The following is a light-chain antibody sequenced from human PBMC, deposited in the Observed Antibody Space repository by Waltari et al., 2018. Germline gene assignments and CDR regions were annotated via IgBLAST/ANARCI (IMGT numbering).Light chain of an antibody. Sequence: DFVMTQSADSLAVSLGERATINCKSSQSVLYSSNNKNYLAWYQQKPGQPPKLLIYWASTRESGVPDRFSGSGSGTDFTLTISSLQAEDVAVYYCQQYYSTLTFGGGTKVEIK. CDR3: QQYYSTLT. V-gene: IGKV4-1*01. CDR2: WAS. J-gene: IGKJ4*01. CDR1: QSVLYSSNNKNY.